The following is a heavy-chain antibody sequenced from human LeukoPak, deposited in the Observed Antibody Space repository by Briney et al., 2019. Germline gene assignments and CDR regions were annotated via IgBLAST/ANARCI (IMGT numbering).Heavy chain of an antibody. J-gene: IGHJ4*02. Sequence: GGSLRLSCAASGFTFSSYAMSWVRQAPGKGLEWVSAISGSGGSTYYADSVKGRFTISRDNSKNTLYLQMNSLRAEDTAVYYCAKDRMVVVVITTFDYWGQGTLVTVSS. CDR2: ISGSGGST. D-gene: IGHD3-22*01. V-gene: IGHV3-23*01. CDR3: AKDRMVVVVITTFDY. CDR1: GFTFSSYA.